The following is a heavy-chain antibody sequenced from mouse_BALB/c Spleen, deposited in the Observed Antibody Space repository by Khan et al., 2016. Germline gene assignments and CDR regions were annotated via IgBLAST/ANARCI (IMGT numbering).Heavy chain of an antibody. J-gene: IGHJ3*01. CDR1: GYSITSDYA. V-gene: IGHV3-2*02. CDR3: ARGTGSSPFAY. CDR2: ISYSGST. Sequence: LVESGPGLVKPSQSLSLTCTVTGYSITSDYAWNWIRQFPGNKLEWMGYISYSGSTSYNPSLKSRISITRDTSKNQFFLQLNSVTTEDTATYYCARGTGSSPFAYWGQGTLVTVSA. D-gene: IGHD1-1*01.